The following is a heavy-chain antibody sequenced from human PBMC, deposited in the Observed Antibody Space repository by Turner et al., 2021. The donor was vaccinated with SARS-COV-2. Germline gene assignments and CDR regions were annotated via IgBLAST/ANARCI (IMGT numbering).Heavy chain of an antibody. D-gene: IGHD3-22*01. CDR2: IKQDGSEK. V-gene: IGHV3-7*01. CDR3: ARAGLYYYDISAYYSVAFDI. J-gene: IGHJ3*02. CDR1: GFNFRNFW. Sequence: EVQLVASGGGLAQPGGSLRRACAASGFNFRNFWMSWVRQAPGKGLEWVANIKQDGSEKYYVDSVKGRFTISRDNAKNSLYLQMNSLRAEDTAVYYCARAGLYYYDISAYYSVAFDIWGQGTMVTVSS.